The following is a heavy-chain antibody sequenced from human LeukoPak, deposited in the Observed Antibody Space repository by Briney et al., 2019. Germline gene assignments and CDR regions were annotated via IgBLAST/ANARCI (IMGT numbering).Heavy chain of an antibody. CDR1: GGSISSYY. V-gene: IGHV4-59*08. J-gene: IGHJ4*02. CDR3: ARHRYGDSVGDY. D-gene: IGHD4-17*01. Sequence: SETLSLTCTVSGGSISSYYWSWIRQPPGKGLEWIGYIYYSGSTNYNPSLKSRVTISVVTSKNQFSLKLSSVTAADTAVYYCARHRYGDSVGDYWGQGTLVTVSS. CDR2: IYYSGST.